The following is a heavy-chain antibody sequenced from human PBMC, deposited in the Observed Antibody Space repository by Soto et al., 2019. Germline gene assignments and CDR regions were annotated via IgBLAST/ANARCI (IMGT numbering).Heavy chain of an antibody. CDR1: GFTFSDYY. D-gene: IGHD2-21*01. CDR2: ISSSGTTI. Sequence: QVQLVESGGGLVKPGGSLRLSCAASGFTFSDYYMNWIRQAPGKGLEWVSYISSSGTTIYYAASVKGRFTISRDNAKNSLFLQMNSLRAEDAALYYCARGHSIFGGMDVWGQGTTVTVSS. J-gene: IGHJ6*02. V-gene: IGHV3-11*01. CDR3: ARGHSIFGGMDV.